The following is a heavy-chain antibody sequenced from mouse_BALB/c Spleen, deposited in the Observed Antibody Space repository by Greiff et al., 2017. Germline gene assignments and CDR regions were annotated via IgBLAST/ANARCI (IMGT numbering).Heavy chain of an antibody. CDR3: ARDGYLYAMDY. J-gene: IGHJ4*01. CDR2: ISSGGSYT. D-gene: IGHD2-3*01. V-gene: IGHV5-6*02. Sequence: EVKLVESGGDLVKPGGSLKLSCAASGFTFSSYGMSWVRQTPDKRLEWVATISSGGSYTYYPDSVKGRFTISRDNAKNTLYLQMSSLKSDDTAMYYCARDGYLYAMDYWGQGTSVTVSS. CDR1: GFTFSSYG.